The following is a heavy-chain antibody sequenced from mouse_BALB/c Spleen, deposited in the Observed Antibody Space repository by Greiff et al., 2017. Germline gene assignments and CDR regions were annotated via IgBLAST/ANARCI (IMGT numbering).Heavy chain of an antibody. CDR1: GFSLTSYG. V-gene: IGHV2-9*02. CDR2: IWAGGST. J-gene: IGHJ3*01. CDR3: ARGIYYGYDEAWFAY. Sequence: VKLMESGPGLVAPSQSLSITCTVSGFSLTSYGVHWVRQPPGKGLEWLGVIWAGGSTNYNSALMSRLSISKDNSKSQVFLKMNSLQTDDTAMYYCARGIYYGYDEAWFAYWGQGTLVTVSA. D-gene: IGHD2-2*01.